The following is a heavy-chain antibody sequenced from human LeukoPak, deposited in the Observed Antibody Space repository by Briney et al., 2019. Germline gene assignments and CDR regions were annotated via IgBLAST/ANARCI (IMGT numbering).Heavy chain of an antibody. CDR3: AREIYAYSSDY. CDR2: IYYSGST. Sequence: SETLSLTCTVSGGSISSYYWSWIRQPPGKGLEWIGYIYYSGSTNYNPSLKSRVTISVDTSKNQSSLKLSSVTAADTAVYYCAREIYAYSSDYWGQGTLVTVSS. V-gene: IGHV4-59*01. CDR1: GGSISSYY. D-gene: IGHD5/OR15-5a*01. J-gene: IGHJ4*02.